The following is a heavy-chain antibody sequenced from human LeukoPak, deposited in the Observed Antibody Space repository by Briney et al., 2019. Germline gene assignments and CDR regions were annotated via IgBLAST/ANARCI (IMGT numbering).Heavy chain of an antibody. CDR1: GGTFSSYA. CDR2: IISIFGTA. V-gene: IGHV1-69*05. J-gene: IGHJ2*01. Sequence: SVKVSFKASGGTFSSYAISWVRQAPGQGLEWMGGIISIFGTANYAQKFQGRVTITTDESTSTAYMELSSLRSEDTAVYYCARCRKLVHWYFDLWGRGTLVTVSS. CDR3: ARCRKLVHWYFDL. D-gene: IGHD6-6*01.